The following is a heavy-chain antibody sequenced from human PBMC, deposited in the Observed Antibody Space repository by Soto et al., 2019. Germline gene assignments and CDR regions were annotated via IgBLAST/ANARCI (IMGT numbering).Heavy chain of an antibody. CDR1: GYTFTSYA. CDR3: ARDRGHSSPARENNWFDP. J-gene: IGHJ5*02. V-gene: IGHV1-3*01. Sequence: ASVKVSCKASGYTFTSYATHWVRQAPGQRLEWMGWINAGNGNTKYSQKFQGRVTITRDTSASTAYMELSSLRSEDTAVYYCARDRGHSSPARENNWFDPWGQGTLVTVSS. CDR2: INAGNGNT. D-gene: IGHD6-13*01.